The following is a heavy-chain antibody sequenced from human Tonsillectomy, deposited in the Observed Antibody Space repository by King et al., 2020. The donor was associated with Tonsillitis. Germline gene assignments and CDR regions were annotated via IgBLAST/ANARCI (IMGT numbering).Heavy chain of an antibody. Sequence: VQLVESGGGVVQPGGSLRLSCAVSGFTFSKHVMHWVRQAPGKGLEWVAFVRADGNDRYYADPVKGRFTISRDNSKNTLFLQMNSLRAEDTAVYYCVKDNTHYSFDYWGQGTLVTVSS. CDR2: VRADGNDR. J-gene: IGHJ4*02. D-gene: IGHD2-15*01. CDR3: VKDNTHYSFDY. V-gene: IGHV3-30*02. CDR1: GFTFSKHV.